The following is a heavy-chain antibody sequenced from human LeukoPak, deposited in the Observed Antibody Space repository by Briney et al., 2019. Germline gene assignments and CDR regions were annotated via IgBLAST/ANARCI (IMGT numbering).Heavy chain of an antibody. CDR2: IKSNSDGGTT. CDR1: GFSFTNAW. V-gene: IGHV3-15*01. Sequence: GGSLRLSCVVSGFSFTNAWMIWVRQAPGKGLEWVGRIKSNSDGGTTDYAAPVRGRFTISRDDSSNTLYLQMNSLNTDDTAVYYCAHSGASDYWGQGTLVTVSS. CDR3: AHSGASDY. D-gene: IGHD2-15*01. J-gene: IGHJ4*02.